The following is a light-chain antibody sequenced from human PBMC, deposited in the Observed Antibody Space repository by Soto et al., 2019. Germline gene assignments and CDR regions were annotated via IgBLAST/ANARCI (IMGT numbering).Light chain of an antibody. J-gene: IGKJ1*01. CDR2: GAS. CDR3: QQYNNWPGT. CDR1: QSVDIN. Sequence: EIVLTQSPATLSVSPGERVTLSCRASQSVDINLAWYQQKPGQAPRLLIYGASTRATDMPGTFSGRGSGTEFTLTISSLRPEDFAVYYCQQYNNWPGTFGQGTKVDIK. V-gene: IGKV3-15*01.